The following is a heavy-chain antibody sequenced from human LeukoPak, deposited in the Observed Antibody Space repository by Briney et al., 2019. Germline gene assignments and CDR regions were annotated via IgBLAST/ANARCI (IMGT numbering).Heavy chain of an antibody. CDR2: INGDGSST. V-gene: IGHV3-74*01. Sequence: GGSLRLSCEASGFTFRSYWMHWVRQAPGKGLVWVSRINGDGSSTSYADSVKGRFTISRDNAKNTLYLQMNSLRAEDSAVYYCASAYYHYYFAYWGQRTLVTVSS. J-gene: IGHJ4*02. CDR1: GFTFRSYW. CDR3: ASAYYHYYFAY. D-gene: IGHD3-16*01.